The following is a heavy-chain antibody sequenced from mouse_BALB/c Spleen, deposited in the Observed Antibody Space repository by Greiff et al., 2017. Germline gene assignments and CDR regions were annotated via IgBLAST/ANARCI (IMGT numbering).Heavy chain of an antibody. D-gene: IGHD2-1*01. Sequence: QVQLQQPGAELVKPGASVKLSCKASGYTFTSYWMHWVKQRPGQGLEWIGEIDPSDSYTNYNQKFKGKATLTVDKSSSTAYMQLSSLTSEDSAVYYCARVYGNYAAMDYWGQGTSVTVSS. V-gene: IGHV1-69*02. CDR3: ARVYGNYAAMDY. CDR2: IDPSDSYT. CDR1: GYTFTSYW. J-gene: IGHJ4*01.